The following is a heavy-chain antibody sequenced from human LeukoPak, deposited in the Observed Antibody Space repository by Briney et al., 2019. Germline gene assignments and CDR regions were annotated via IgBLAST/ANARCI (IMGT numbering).Heavy chain of an antibody. Sequence: PSETLSLTCTVSGGSISSSSYYWGWIRQPPGKGLEWIGSIYYSGSTYYNPSLKSRVTISVDTSKNQFSLNLKSMTAADTAVYYCTRQYSSSYYSDYWGQGTLVTVSS. CDR2: IYYSGST. J-gene: IGHJ4*02. D-gene: IGHD6-6*01. CDR3: TRQYSSSYYSDY. V-gene: IGHV4-39*01. CDR1: GGSISSSSYY.